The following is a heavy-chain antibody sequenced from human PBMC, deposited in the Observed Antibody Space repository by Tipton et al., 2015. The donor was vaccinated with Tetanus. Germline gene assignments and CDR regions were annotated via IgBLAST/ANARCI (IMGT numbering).Heavy chain of an antibody. D-gene: IGHD3-22*01. CDR2: IYYSGST. CDR3: ARGGYYDSSGSDAFDI. V-gene: IGHV4-59*01. J-gene: IGHJ3*02. Sequence: TLSLTCTVSGGSISSYYWSWIRQPPGKGLEWIGYIYYSGSTNYNPSLKSRVTISVDTSKNQFSLKLSSVTAADTAVYYCARGGYYDSSGSDAFDIWGQGTMVTVSS. CDR1: GGSISSYY.